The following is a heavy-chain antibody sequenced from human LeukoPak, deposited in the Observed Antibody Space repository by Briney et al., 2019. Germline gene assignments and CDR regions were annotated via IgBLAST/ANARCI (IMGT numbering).Heavy chain of an antibody. J-gene: IGHJ4*02. Sequence: SVKVSCKASGGTFSRYAISWVRQAPGQGLEWMGGIIPIFGTANYAQKFQGRVTITTDESTSTAYMELSSLRSEDTAVYYCARAVRYCSSTSCYDPPFFDYWGQGTLVTVSS. V-gene: IGHV1-69*05. CDR3: ARAVRYCSSTSCYDPPFFDY. CDR2: IIPIFGTA. D-gene: IGHD2-2*01. CDR1: GGTFSRYA.